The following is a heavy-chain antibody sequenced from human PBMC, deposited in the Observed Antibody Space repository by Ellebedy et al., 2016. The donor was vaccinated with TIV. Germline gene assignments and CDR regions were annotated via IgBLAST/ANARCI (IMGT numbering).Heavy chain of an antibody. CDR1: GYTFSGYF. J-gene: IGHJ5*02. CDR3: AREGEAADGRGGNWFDP. D-gene: IGHD6-13*01. Sequence: ASVKVSXKASGYTFSGYFMHWVRQAPGQGLEWMGWINPSSGGTNYAQKFQGRVTMTRDTSISTAYMELSRLRSDDTAVYYCAREGEAADGRGGNWFDPWGQGTLVTVSS. V-gene: IGHV1-2*02. CDR2: INPSSGGT.